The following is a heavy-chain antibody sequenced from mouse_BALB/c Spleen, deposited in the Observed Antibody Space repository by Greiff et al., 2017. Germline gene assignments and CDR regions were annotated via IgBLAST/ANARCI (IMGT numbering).Heavy chain of an antibody. CDR3: ARHGNYGNYDY. Sequence: EVLLVESGGDLVKPGWSLKLSCAASGFTFSSYGMSWVRQTPDKRLEWVATISSGGSYTYYPDSVKGRFTISRDNAKNTLYLQMSSLKSEDTAMYYCARHGNYGNYDYWSQGTTLTVSS. D-gene: IGHD2-1*01. CDR1: GFTFSSYG. J-gene: IGHJ2*01. V-gene: IGHV5-6*01. CDR2: ISSGGSYT.